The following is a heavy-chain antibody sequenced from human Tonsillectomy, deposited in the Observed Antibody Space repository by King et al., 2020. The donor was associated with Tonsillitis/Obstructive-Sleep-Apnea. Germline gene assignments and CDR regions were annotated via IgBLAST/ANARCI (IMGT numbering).Heavy chain of an antibody. Sequence: QLVQSGAEVMTPGASVNVSCKASGYTFTRYYIHWVRQARGQGLEWMGIINPSSGIATYAQKFQGRLTMTSDTSASTIYLELSSLRSEDTAVYFCARHDVAGRYIDSWGQATLGTVPS. J-gene: IGHJ4*02. CDR3: ARHDVAGRYIDS. V-gene: IGHV1-46*01. CDR1: GYTFTRYY. CDR2: INPSSGIA. D-gene: IGHD3-10*02.